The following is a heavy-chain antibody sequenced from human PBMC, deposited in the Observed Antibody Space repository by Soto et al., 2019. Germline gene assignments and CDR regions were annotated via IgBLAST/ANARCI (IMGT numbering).Heavy chain of an antibody. CDR1: GCTFTTYA. Sequence: QVQLVQSGAEVKKPGASVKVSCKASGCTFTTYALHWVRQAPGQRLEWMGWVTAGNGGTKYSQTFQGRVTITSDTSASTAYMELSSLRSEDTAVYYCARASTGSYEAYFDYWGQGTLVTVSS. CDR3: ARASTGSYEAYFDY. D-gene: IGHD1-26*01. CDR2: VTAGNGGT. V-gene: IGHV1-3*01. J-gene: IGHJ4*02.